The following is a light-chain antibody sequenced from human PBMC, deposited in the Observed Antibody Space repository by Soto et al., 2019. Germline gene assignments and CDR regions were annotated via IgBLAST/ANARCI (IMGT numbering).Light chain of an antibody. CDR2: KAS. J-gene: IGKJ1*01. Sequence: DVQMPQSPSTLSASVGDRVTITCRASQSIDIWLAWYQQKPGKAPNLLIYKASTVETGVPSRFTGSVSGTEFTLTISSLQPEDFATYYCQQYNTFSTFGQGTKVEMK. V-gene: IGKV1-5*03. CDR1: QSIDIW. CDR3: QQYNTFST.